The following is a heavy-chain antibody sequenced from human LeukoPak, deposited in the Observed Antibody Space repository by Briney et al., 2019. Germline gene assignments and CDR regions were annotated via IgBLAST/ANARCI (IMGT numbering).Heavy chain of an antibody. D-gene: IGHD6-19*01. Sequence: ASVKVSCKASGYTFTSYDINWVRQATGQGLEWMGWMSPNSGNTGYAQKFQGRVTMTRDTFINTAYMELSSLRSEDTAVYYCARDQGWYRLSRYYYGMDVWGQGTTVTVSS. V-gene: IGHV1-8*01. CDR1: GYTFTSYD. CDR2: MSPNSGNT. CDR3: ARDQGWYRLSRYYYGMDV. J-gene: IGHJ6*02.